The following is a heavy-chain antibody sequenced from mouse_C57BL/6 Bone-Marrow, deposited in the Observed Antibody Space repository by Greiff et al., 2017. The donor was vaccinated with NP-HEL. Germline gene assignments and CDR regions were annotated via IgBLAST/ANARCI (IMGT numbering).Heavy chain of an antibody. D-gene: IGHD1-1*01. CDR3: AISPHYYGSRDY. V-gene: IGHV1-64*01. CDR2: IHPNSGST. Sequence: QVQLQQPGAELVKPGASVKLSCKASGYTFTSYRMHWVKQRPGQGLEWIGMIHPNSGSTNYNEKFKSKATLTVDKSSSTAYMQLSSLTSEDSAVYYGAISPHYYGSRDYWGQGTTLTVSS. CDR1: GYTFTSYR. J-gene: IGHJ2*01.